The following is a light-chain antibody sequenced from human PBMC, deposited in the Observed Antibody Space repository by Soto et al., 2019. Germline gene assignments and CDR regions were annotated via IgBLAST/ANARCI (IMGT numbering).Light chain of an antibody. V-gene: IGLV2-14*01. J-gene: IGLJ1*01. CDR2: EVS. Sequence: QSALTQPASVSGSPGQSITISCTGTSGDVGGYNYVSWYQQHPGKAPKLMIYEVSNRPSGLSNRFSGSKSGNTASLTISGLQDEDEADYYCSSYTSISTYVFGTGTKLTVL. CDR1: SGDVGGYNY. CDR3: SSYTSISTYV.